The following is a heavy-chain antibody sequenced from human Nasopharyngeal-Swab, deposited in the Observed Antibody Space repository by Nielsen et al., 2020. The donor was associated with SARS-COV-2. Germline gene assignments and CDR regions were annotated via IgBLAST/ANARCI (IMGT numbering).Heavy chain of an antibody. J-gene: IGHJ4*02. Sequence: GGSLRLSCAASGFTLSSYGMHWVRQAPGKGLEWVAVIWHDGSNKYYADSVKGRFTISRDNSKNTLYLQMNSLRAEDTAVYYCARERSAGVVPAAMAYWGQGTLVTVSS. V-gene: IGHV3-33*01. CDR3: ARERSAGVVPAAMAY. D-gene: IGHD2-2*01. CDR2: IWHDGSNK. CDR1: GFTLSSYG.